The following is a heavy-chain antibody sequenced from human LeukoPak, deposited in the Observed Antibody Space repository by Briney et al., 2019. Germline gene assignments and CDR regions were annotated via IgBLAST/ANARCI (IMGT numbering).Heavy chain of an antibody. CDR1: GFTFSFYW. V-gene: IGHV3-7*04. Sequence: GGSLRLSCVASGFTFSFYWMGWVRQAPGKGLEWEANIKQDGSEKYYVDSARGRFTISRDNAKNSLYLQMNSLRAEDTAVYYCARDEHQYYSESSGRFDYWGQGTLVTVSS. J-gene: IGHJ4*02. CDR3: ARDEHQYYSESSGRFDY. CDR2: IKQDGSEK. D-gene: IGHD3-22*01.